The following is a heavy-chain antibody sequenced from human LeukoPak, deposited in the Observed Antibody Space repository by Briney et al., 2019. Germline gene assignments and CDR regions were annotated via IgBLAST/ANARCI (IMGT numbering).Heavy chain of an antibody. CDR2: INPNSGGT. CDR1: GYTFTGYY. J-gene: IGHJ6*03. Sequence: ASVKVSCKASGYTFTGYYMHWVRQDLRQGLQWMGWINPNSGGTDYAQKFQGRVTMTRDTSIRTVYMELSSLRSDDTAVYYCARADSVPAGDYHYWYMDVWGKGTTVIVSS. CDR3: ARADSVPAGDYHYWYMDV. V-gene: IGHV1-2*02. D-gene: IGHD2-2*01.